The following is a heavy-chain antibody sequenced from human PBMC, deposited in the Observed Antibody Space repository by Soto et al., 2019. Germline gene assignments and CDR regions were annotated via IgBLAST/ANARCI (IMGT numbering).Heavy chain of an antibody. V-gene: IGHV3-23*01. Sequence: GGSLRLSCAASGFTFSSYAMSWVRQAPGKGLEWVSAISGSGGSTCYADSVKGRFTISRDNSKNTLYLQMTSLRAEDTAVYDCAKMVGRNGGRVANYYFDYGGQGTLVTVYS. J-gene: IGHJ4*02. D-gene: IGHD2-15*01. CDR2: ISGSGGST. CDR3: AKMVGRNGGRVANYYFDY. CDR1: GFTFSSYA.